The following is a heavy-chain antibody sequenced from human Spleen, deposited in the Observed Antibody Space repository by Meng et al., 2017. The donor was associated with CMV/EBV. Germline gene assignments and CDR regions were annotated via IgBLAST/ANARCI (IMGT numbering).Heavy chain of an antibody. J-gene: IGHJ4*02. V-gene: IGHV2-5*02. CDR3: AHSPSIAVAAFDY. CDR1: WFSLSTRGVR. D-gene: IGHD6-19*01. Sequence: APRPVKPPQTPPLTRTFPWFSLSTRGVRGGWIPQPPRKPLEWLSLIYCDADKPYSPSLNSSLTITKDTSKTQELLTMTNMAPVDTATYYCAHSPSIAVAAFDYWGQGTLVTVSS. CDR2: IYCDADK.